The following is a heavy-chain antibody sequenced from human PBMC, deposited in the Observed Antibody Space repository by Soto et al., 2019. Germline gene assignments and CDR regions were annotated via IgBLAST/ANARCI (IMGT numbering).Heavy chain of an antibody. CDR3: ARDTVPSDV. D-gene: IGHD4-17*01. CDR1: GYTFTSYA. Sequence: GASVKVSCKASGYTFTSYAMHWVRQAPGQRLEWMGWINAGNGHTKYSQKFQGRVTITRDTSASTAYMELSSLRSEDTAVYYCARDTVPSDVWGQGTTVTVSS. CDR2: INAGNGHT. J-gene: IGHJ6*02. V-gene: IGHV1-3*01.